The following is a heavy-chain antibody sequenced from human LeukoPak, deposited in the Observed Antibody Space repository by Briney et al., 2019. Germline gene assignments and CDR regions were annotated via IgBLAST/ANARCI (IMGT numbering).Heavy chain of an antibody. D-gene: IGHD3-10*01. J-gene: IGHJ4*02. CDR1: GFTFSSYS. CDR2: ISSSSSTI. CDR3: ARDERRYGSGTPDY. V-gene: IGHV3-48*01. Sequence: SGGSLRLSCAASGFTFSSYSMNWVRQAPGKGLEWVSYISSSSSTIYYADSVKGRVTISRDNAKNSLYLQMNSLRAEDTAVHYCARDERRYGSGTPDYWGQGTLVTVSS.